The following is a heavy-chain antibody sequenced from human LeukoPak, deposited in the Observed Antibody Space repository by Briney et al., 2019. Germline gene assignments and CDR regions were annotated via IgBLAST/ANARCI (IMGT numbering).Heavy chain of an antibody. Sequence: VKVSCKASGGTFSSYAISWVRQAPGQGLERMGGIIPIFGTANYAQKFQGRVTITADESTSTAYMELSSLRSEDTAVYYCARVPKTIFGVVITENWFDPWGQGTLVTVSS. CDR3: ARVPKTIFGVVITENWFDP. CDR1: GGTFSSYA. D-gene: IGHD3-3*01. CDR2: IIPIFGTA. J-gene: IGHJ5*02. V-gene: IGHV1-69*13.